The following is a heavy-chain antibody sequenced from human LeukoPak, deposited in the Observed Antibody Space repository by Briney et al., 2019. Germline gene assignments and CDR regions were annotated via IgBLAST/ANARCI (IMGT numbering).Heavy chain of an antibody. V-gene: IGHV4-34*01. Sequence: SETLSLTCAVYGGSFSGYYWSWIRQPPGKGLEWIGEINHSGSTNYNPSLKSRVTISVDTSKNQFSLKLSSVTAADTAVYYCANREQQLVPFDPWGQGTLVTVSS. D-gene: IGHD6-13*01. J-gene: IGHJ5*02. CDR1: GGSFSGYY. CDR3: ANREQQLVPFDP. CDR2: INHSGST.